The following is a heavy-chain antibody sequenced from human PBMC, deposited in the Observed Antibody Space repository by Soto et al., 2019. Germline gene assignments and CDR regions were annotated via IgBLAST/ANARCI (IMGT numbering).Heavy chain of an antibody. D-gene: IGHD5-18*01. CDR3: ARVPEYSYGYN. J-gene: IGHJ4*02. CDR1: GYTFTSYA. Sequence: QVQLVQSGAEVKKPGASVKVSCKASGYTFTSYAMHWVRQAPGQRLEWMGWINAGNGNTKYSQKFQGRVTITRDTSASTAYMELSSLRSKDTAVYSCARVPEYSYGYNWGKGTLVTVSS. V-gene: IGHV1-3*01. CDR2: INAGNGNT.